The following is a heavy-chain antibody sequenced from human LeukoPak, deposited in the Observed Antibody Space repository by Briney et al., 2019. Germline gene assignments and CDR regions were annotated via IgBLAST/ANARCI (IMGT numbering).Heavy chain of an antibody. CDR1: GGSISSGGYP. Sequence: PSETLSLTCAVSGGSISSGGYPWSWIRQPPGKGLEWIGYIYHSGSTYYNPSLKSRVTISVDRSKNQFSLKLSSVTAADTAVYYCARGSITMVRGVIIATNWFDPWGQGTLVTVSS. J-gene: IGHJ5*02. V-gene: IGHV4-30-2*01. CDR3: ARGSITMVRGVIIATNWFDP. D-gene: IGHD3-10*01. CDR2: IYHSGST.